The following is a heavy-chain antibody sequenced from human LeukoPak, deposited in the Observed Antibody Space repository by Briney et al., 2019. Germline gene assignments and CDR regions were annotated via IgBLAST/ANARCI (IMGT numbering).Heavy chain of an antibody. CDR2: INPNSGGT. CDR1: GYTFTSYD. J-gene: IGHJ4*02. Sequence: ASVKVSCKASGYTFTSYDISWVRQATGQGLEWMGWINPNSGGTNYAQKFQGRVTMTRDTSISTAYMELSRLRSDDTAVYYCARDRYYGSGSYSVDYWGQGTLVTVSS. CDR3: ARDRYYGSGSYSVDY. D-gene: IGHD3-10*01. V-gene: IGHV1-2*02.